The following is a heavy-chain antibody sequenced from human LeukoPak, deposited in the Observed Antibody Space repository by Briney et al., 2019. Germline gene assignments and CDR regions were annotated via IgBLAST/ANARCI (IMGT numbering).Heavy chain of an antibody. J-gene: IGHJ4*02. CDR1: RFTFTSHW. Sequence: GGSLRLSCVASRFTFTSHWMHWVRQAPGKGLVCVSRIKSDGTYSDYGDSVRGRFTISRDNAKDTLYLQMNSLRVEDTAVYYCVRDDDQYGVDYWGRGTLVTVSS. D-gene: IGHD1-1*01. V-gene: IGHV3-74*01. CDR3: VRDDDQYGVDY. CDR2: IKSDGTYS.